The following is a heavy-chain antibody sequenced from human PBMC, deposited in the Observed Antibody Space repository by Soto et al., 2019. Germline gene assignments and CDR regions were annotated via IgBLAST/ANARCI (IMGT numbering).Heavy chain of an antibody. J-gene: IGHJ5*02. Sequence: APRDAIASNSRRWPHHEKEQRLEWMGWINAGNGNTKYSQKFQGRVTITRDTSASTAYMELSSLRSEDTAVYYCARDRLRFLEWLSSPNWFDPWGQGTLVTVSS. D-gene: IGHD3-3*01. CDR2: INAGNGNT. CDR1: RDAIASNS. CDR3: ARDRLRFLEWLSSPNWFDP. V-gene: IGHV1-3*01.